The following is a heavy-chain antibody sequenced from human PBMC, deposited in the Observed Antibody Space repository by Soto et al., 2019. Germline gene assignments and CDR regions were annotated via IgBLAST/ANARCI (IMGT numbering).Heavy chain of an antibody. D-gene: IGHD5-18*01. CDR2: ISSSGSTI. CDR1: GFTFSDYY. CDR3: ARDSRWIQLWSQYGMDV. J-gene: IGHJ6*02. V-gene: IGHV3-11*01. Sequence: QVHLVESGGGLVKPGGSLRLSCAASGFTFSDYYMSWIRQAPGKGLEWVSYISSSGSTIYYADSVKGRFTISRDNAKNSLYLQMNSLRAEDTAVYYCARDSRWIQLWSQYGMDVWGQGTTVTVSS.